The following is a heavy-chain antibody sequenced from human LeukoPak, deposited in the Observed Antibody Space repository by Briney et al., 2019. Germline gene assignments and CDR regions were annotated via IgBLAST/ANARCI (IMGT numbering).Heavy chain of an antibody. CDR2: IYYSGST. V-gene: IGHV4-31*03. J-gene: IGHJ4*02. Sequence: PSETLSLTCTVSGGSISSGGYYWSWIRQHPGKDLEWIGYIYYSGSTYYNPSLKSRVTISVDTSKNQFSLKLSSVTAADTAVYYCARVKVVDYYFDYWGQGTLVTVSS. D-gene: IGHD2-2*01. CDR3: ARVKVVDYYFDY. CDR1: GGSISSGGYY.